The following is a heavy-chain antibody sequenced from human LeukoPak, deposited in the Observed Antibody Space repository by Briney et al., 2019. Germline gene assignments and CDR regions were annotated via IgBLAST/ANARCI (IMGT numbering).Heavy chain of an antibody. Sequence: SETLSLTCAVYGGSFSGYYWSWIRQPPGKGLEWIGEINHSGSTNYNPSLKSRVTISVDTSKNQFSLKLSSVTAADTAVYYCARFFRSGWRNNWFDPWGQGTLVTVSS. J-gene: IGHJ5*02. CDR3: ARFFRSGWRNNWFDP. V-gene: IGHV4-34*01. CDR2: INHSGST. CDR1: GGSFSGYY. D-gene: IGHD6-19*01.